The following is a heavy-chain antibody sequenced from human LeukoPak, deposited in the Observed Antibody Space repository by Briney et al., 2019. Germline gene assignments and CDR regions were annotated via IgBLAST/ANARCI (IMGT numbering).Heavy chain of an antibody. D-gene: IGHD4-11*01. CDR3: ARLKGTVTTLTYYYYYYMDV. Sequence: PSETLSLTCAVYGGSFSGYYWSWIRQPPGKELEWIGEINHSGRTNYNPSLKSRVTISVDTSKNQFSLKLSSVTAADTAVYYCARLKGTVTTLTYYYYYYMDVWGKGTTVTVSS. CDR1: GGSFSGYY. CDR2: INHSGRT. J-gene: IGHJ6*03. V-gene: IGHV4-34*01.